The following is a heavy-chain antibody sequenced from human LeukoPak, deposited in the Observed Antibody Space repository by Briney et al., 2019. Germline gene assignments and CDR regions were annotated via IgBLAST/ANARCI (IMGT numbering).Heavy chain of an antibody. Sequence: SETLSLTCTVSGDSISSGDYYWSWIRQPAGEGLEWIGRISSSGSTNYNPSLKSRVAISVDTSKNQFSLKLDSVTAADTAVYYCARLQATVTIHAYFDYWGQGTLVTVSS. J-gene: IGHJ4*01. V-gene: IGHV4-61*02. CDR1: GDSISSGDYY. CDR2: ISSSGST. D-gene: IGHD4-17*01. CDR3: ARLQATVTIHAYFDY.